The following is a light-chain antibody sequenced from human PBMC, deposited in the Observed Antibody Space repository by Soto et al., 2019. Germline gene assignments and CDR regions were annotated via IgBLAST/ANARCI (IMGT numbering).Light chain of an antibody. CDR1: QSVSSSY. Sequence: EIVLTQSPGTLSLSPGERATLSCRASQSVSSSYLAWYQQKPGQAPRHLIYGASSRATGIPDRFSGSGSGTDFILTISRLEPEDFAVYYCQQYGSSPLTFGGGTKVEIK. CDR2: GAS. J-gene: IGKJ4*01. CDR3: QQYGSSPLT. V-gene: IGKV3-20*01.